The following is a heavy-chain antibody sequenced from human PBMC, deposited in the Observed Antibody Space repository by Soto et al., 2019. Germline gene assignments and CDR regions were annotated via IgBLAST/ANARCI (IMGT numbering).Heavy chain of an antibody. V-gene: IGHV1-18*01. CDR2: ISAYNGNT. D-gene: IGHD6-19*01. CDR3: ARDTSIGWYARFDQ. J-gene: IGHJ4*02. Sequence: QVQLVQSGAEVKKPGASVKVSCKASGYTFTSYGISWVRQAPGQGLEWMGWISAYNGNTNYAQKIQGRVTTTTDTSTSTSYMELRSLRSDDTAVYYCARDTSIGWYARFDQWRQGTLVTVSS. CDR1: GYTFTSYG.